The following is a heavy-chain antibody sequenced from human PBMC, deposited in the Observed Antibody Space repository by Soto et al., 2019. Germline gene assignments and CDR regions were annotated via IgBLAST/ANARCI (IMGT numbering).Heavy chain of an antibody. CDR1: GHTFTNYW. D-gene: IGHD3-22*01. Sequence: QVQLVQSGAEVKRPGASVKLSCKASGHTFTNYWIHWVRQAPGQGLEWMGIINPSGGSTSYAQSFQGRFTITRDTSTSTVYMELISLRSEDTAVYYCAREDLISMRDYYFTSWGQGTMVTGSA. CDR3: AREDLISMRDYYFTS. V-gene: IGHV1-46*01. J-gene: IGHJ4*02. CDR2: INPSGGST.